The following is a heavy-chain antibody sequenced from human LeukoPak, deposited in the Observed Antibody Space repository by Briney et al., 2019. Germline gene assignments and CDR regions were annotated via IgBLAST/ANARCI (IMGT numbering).Heavy chain of an antibody. CDR2: ISGAAAGT. J-gene: IGHJ3*02. V-gene: IGHV3-23*01. Sequence: LSGGSLRLSCAASGFTFSSYAMSWVRQAPGKGLEWVSTISGAAAGTYYADSVKGRFTISRDNSKNTLYLQMNNLRAEDTAVYFCAKGRNSGYTSDAFDIWGRGTMVTVSS. D-gene: IGHD5-12*01. CDR3: AKGRNSGYTSDAFDI. CDR1: GFTFSSYA.